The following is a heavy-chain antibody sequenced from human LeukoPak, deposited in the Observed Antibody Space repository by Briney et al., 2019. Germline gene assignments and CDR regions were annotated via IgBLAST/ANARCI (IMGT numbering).Heavy chain of an antibody. CDR3: ARDDPIDFPDYQYYLDV. D-gene: IGHD3-3*01. CDR2: IYTSGRT. J-gene: IGHJ6*03. V-gene: IGHV4-61*02. CDR1: GGAITSGSYY. Sequence: PSQTLSLICTVSGGAITSGSYYWSWMRQPAGKGLEWIGRIYTSGRTNYNPSLKSRVTISLDTSKNQFSLKLSSVTAADTAVYFCARDDPIDFPDYQYYLDVWGKGTTVTVSS.